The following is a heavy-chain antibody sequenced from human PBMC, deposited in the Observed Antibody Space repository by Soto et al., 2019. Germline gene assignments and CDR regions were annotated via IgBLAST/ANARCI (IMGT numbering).Heavy chain of an antibody. D-gene: IGHD2-15*01. Sequence: GGSLRLSCAASGFTFGSYSMNWVRQAPGKGLEWVSSISSSSSYIYYADSVKGRFTISRDNAKNSLYLQMNSLRAEDTAVYYCAREESVVVAATRPFDYWGQGTLVTVSS. CDR2: ISSSSSYI. CDR3: AREESVVVAATRPFDY. CDR1: GFTFGSYS. V-gene: IGHV3-21*01. J-gene: IGHJ4*02.